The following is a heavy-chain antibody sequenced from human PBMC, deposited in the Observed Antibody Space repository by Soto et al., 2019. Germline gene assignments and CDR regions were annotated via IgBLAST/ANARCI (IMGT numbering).Heavy chain of an antibody. J-gene: IGHJ6*02. CDR3: AVQQQLVPGQEERNYYYYYGMDV. CDR1: GYTFTSYY. Sequence: GASVKVSCKASGYTFTSYYMHWVRQAPGQGLEWMGIINPSGGSTSYAQKFQGRVTMTRDTSTSTVYMELSSLRSEDTAVYYCAVQQQLVPGQEERNYYYYYGMDVWGQGTTVTVSS. CDR2: INPSGGST. V-gene: IGHV1-46*01. D-gene: IGHD6-13*01.